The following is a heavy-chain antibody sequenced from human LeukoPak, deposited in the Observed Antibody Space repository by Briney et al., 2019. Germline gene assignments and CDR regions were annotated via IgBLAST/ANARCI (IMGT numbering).Heavy chain of an antibody. Sequence: GGSLRLSCAASGFTFSGSAMHWVRQASGKGLEWVGRIRSKANSYATAYAASVKGRFTISRDDSKNTGYLQMNSLKTEDTAVYYCTSFVDTAMMYYFDYWGQGTLVTVSS. CDR2: IRSKANSYAT. V-gene: IGHV3-73*01. CDR3: TSFVDTAMMYYFDY. D-gene: IGHD5-18*01. J-gene: IGHJ4*02. CDR1: GFTFSGSA.